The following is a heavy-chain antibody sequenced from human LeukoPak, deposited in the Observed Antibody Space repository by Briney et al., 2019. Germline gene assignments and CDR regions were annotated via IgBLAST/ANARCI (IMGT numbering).Heavy chain of an antibody. CDR2: INHSGSP. V-gene: IGHV4-34*01. CDR3: ARNSVYSYADNYYFYYMDV. CDR1: GGSFSGYH. Sequence: PSETLSLTCAVYGGSFSGYHWSWLRQPPGKGLEWIGEINHSGSPNNNPSLKSRVTISIDTSNNQFSLKLSSVTAADTAVYYCARNSVYSYADNYYFYYMDVWGKGTTVTVSS. J-gene: IGHJ6*03. D-gene: IGHD5-18*01.